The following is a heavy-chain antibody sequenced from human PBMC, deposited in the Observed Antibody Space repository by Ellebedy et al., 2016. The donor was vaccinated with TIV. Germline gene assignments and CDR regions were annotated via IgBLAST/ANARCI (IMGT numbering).Heavy chain of an antibody. CDR2: IGTAGDT. CDR1: GFTFSNYD. CDR3: ARDREDGYNTMFDY. J-gene: IGHJ4*02. D-gene: IGHD5-24*01. Sequence: GGSLRLSCAASGFTFSNYDMHWVRQATGKGLEWVSAIGTAGDTYYPGSVKGRFTISRENAKNSLYLQMNSLRAEDTAVYYCARDREDGYNTMFDYWGQGTLVTVSS. V-gene: IGHV3-13*01.